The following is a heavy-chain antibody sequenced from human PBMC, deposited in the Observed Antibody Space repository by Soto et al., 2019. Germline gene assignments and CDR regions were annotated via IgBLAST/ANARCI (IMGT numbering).Heavy chain of an antibody. Sequence: PGGSLRLSCAASGLTFSSYAMHWVRQAPGKGLEWVAVISYDGSNKYSADSVKGRFTISRDNAKNSLYLQMNSLRAEDTAVYYCASRRYYYDSSGYPGSWGQGTLVTVSS. CDR1: GLTFSSYA. J-gene: IGHJ5*02. CDR2: ISYDGSNK. V-gene: IGHV3-30-3*01. CDR3: ASRRYYYDSSGYPGS. D-gene: IGHD3-22*01.